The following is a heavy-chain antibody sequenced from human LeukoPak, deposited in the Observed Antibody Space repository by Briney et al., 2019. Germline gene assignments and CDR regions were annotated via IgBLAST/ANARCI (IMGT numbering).Heavy chain of an antibody. J-gene: IGHJ6*02. V-gene: IGHV3-23*01. CDR3: AKDIRGDYYYYYVLDV. CDR2: ISGSGGST. D-gene: IGHD7-27*01. CDR1: GFTFSSYA. Sequence: GGSLRLSCAASGFTFSSYAMNWVRQAPGKGLEWVSGISGSGGSTCYADSVKGRFTISRDDSKNTLYLQMNSLRAEDTAIYYCAKDIRGDYYYYYVLDVWGQGTTVTVSS.